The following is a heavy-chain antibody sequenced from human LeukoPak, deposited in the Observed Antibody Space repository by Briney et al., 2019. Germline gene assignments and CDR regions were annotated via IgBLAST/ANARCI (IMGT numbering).Heavy chain of an antibody. CDR3: PRGSEWDLLGSCDY. V-gene: IGHV3-48*04. J-gene: IGHJ4*02. Sequence: GGSLRLSCAASGFSFSSYTMNWVRQAPGKGLEWISYISTGGTTIYYADSVRGRFTISRDNAKNSLYLQMNNLRAEDTAVYYCPRGSEWDLLGSCDYWGQGTLVTVSS. CDR2: ISTGGTTI. D-gene: IGHD1-26*01. CDR1: GFSFSSYT.